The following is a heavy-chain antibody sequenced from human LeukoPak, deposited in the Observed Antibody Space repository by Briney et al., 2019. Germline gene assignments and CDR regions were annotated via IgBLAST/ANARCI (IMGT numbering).Heavy chain of an antibody. V-gene: IGHV1-69*13. D-gene: IGHD1-26*01. CDR3: ARSSGSYLPLDY. CDR1: GGTFSSYA. CDR2: IIPIFGTA. J-gene: IGHJ4*02. Sequence: SVKVCCKASGGTFSSYAISWVRQAPGQGLEWMGGIIPIFGTANYAQKFQGRVTITADESTSTAYMELSSLRSEDTAVYYCARSSGSYLPLDYWGQGTLVTVSS.